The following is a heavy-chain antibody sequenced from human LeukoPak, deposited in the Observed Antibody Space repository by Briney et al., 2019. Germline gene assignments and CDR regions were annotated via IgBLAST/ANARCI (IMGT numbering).Heavy chain of an antibody. CDR3: ARGYSGSYGFDY. Sequence: GRSLRLSCAASGFTFSSYAMHWVRQAPGKGLEWVAVISYDGSNKYYADSVKGRFTISRDNSKNTLYQQMNSLRAEDTAVYYCARGYSGSYGFDYWGQGTLVTVSS. J-gene: IGHJ4*02. CDR2: ISYDGSNK. V-gene: IGHV3-30-3*01. CDR1: GFTFSSYA. D-gene: IGHD1-26*01.